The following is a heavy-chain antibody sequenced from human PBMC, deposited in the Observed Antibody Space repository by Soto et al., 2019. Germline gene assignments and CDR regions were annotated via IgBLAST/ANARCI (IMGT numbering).Heavy chain of an antibody. CDR2: INPSGGST. V-gene: IGHV1-46*03. Sequence: QVQLVQSGAEVKKPGASVKVSCKASGYTFTSYYMHWVRQAPGQGLEWMGIINPSGGSTSYEQKFQGRVTMTRDTSTSTVYMELSSLRSEDTAVYYCARVVVVVPAAIPSGSYYYMDVWGKGTTVTVSS. J-gene: IGHJ6*03. CDR3: ARVVVVVPAAIPSGSYYYMDV. D-gene: IGHD2-2*01. CDR1: GYTFTSYY.